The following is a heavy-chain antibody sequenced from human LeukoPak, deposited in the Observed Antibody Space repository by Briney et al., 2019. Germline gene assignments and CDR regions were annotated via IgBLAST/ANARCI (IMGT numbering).Heavy chain of an antibody. CDR3: ASLWFGELLSLDY. Sequence: GGSLRLSCAASGFTFSSYWMHWVRQAPGKGLVWVSRINSDGSSTSYADSVKGRFTISRDNSKNTLYLQMNSLRAEDTAVYYCASLWFGELLSLDYWGQGTLVTVSS. D-gene: IGHD3-10*01. J-gene: IGHJ4*02. V-gene: IGHV3-74*01. CDR2: INSDGSST. CDR1: GFTFSSYW.